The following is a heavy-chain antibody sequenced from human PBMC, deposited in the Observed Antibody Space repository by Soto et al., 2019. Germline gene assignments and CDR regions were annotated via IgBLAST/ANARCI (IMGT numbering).Heavy chain of an antibody. Sequence: GPLRLSCGASEFPFSSDSMIWVSQAPGKGLEWVSSISSSSSYIYYADSVKGRFTISRDNAKNSLYLQMNSLRAEDTAVYYCARDQGVVVSGYYYYYGMDVWGQGTSVTVSS. CDR2: ISSSSSYI. CDR1: EFPFSSDS. V-gene: IGHV3-21*01. CDR3: ARDQGVVVSGYYYYYGMDV. D-gene: IGHD2-21*01. J-gene: IGHJ6*02.